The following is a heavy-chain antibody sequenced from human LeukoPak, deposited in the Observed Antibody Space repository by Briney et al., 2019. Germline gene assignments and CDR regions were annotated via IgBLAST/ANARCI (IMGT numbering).Heavy chain of an antibody. V-gene: IGHV4-34*01. Sequence: SETLSLTCAVYGGSFSGYYWSWIRQPPGKGLEWIGEINHSGSTNYNPSLKSRVTISVDTSKNQFSLKLSSVTAADTAVYYCAGERGYSYGNGWGQGTLVTVSS. CDR1: GGSFSGYY. CDR2: INHSGST. D-gene: IGHD5-18*01. CDR3: AGERGYSYGNG. J-gene: IGHJ4*02.